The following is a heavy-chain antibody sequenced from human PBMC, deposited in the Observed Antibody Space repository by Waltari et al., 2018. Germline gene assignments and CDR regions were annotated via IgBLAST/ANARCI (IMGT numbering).Heavy chain of an antibody. J-gene: IGHJ4*02. CDR2: INAGKGNT. CDR1: GYTFTSYA. Sequence: QVQLVQSGAEVKKPGASVKVSCKASGYTFTSYAMHWVRQAPGQRLEWMGWINAGKGNTKYSQKFQGRVTITRDTSASTAYMELSSLRSEDTAVYYCARVRGGSGGSRSYYFDYWGQGTLVTVSS. D-gene: IGHD2-15*01. V-gene: IGHV1-3*01. CDR3: ARVRGGSGGSRSYYFDY.